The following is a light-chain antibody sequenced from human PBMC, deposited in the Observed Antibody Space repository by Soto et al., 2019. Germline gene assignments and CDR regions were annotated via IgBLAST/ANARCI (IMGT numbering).Light chain of an antibody. J-gene: IGKJ1*01. Sequence: DIQITQSPSTLSASVGDRVTITCRASQSIINWLGWYQQKPGKAPKLLIYKASTLKSGVPSRFRGSGSGTEFTLTISRLQPDDFETYYCQHYNSYSEAFGQGTKVDIK. CDR2: KAS. V-gene: IGKV1-5*03. CDR3: QHYNSYSEA. CDR1: QSIINW.